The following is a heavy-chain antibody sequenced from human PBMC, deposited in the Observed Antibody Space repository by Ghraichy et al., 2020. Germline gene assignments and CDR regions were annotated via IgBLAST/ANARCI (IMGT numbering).Heavy chain of an antibody. CDR1: GGSISSSSYY. CDR2: MYYSGST. J-gene: IGHJ4*02. Sequence: SETLSLTCTVSGGSISSSSYYWGWIRQPPGKGLEWIGSMYYSGSTYYNPSLKSRVTISLNTSKNQFSLKLSSVTAADTAVYYCARQRDEQWRVQYYFDYWGQGTVVTVSS. D-gene: IGHD6-19*01. CDR3: ARQRDEQWRVQYYFDY. V-gene: IGHV4-39*07.